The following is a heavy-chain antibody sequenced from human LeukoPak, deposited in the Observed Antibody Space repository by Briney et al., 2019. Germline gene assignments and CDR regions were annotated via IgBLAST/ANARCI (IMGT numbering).Heavy chain of an antibody. Sequence: SETLSLTCTVSGGSISSYYWSWIRQPPGKGLEWIGYIYTSGSTNYNPSLKSRVTISVDTSKNQFSLKLSSVTAADTVVYYCARTDSSGYYYFDYWGQGTLVTVSS. D-gene: IGHD3-22*01. J-gene: IGHJ4*02. CDR3: ARTDSSGYYYFDY. CDR1: GGSISSYY. V-gene: IGHV4-4*09. CDR2: IYTSGST.